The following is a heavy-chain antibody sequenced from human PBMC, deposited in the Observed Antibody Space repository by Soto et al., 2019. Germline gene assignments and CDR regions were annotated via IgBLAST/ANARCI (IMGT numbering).Heavy chain of an antibody. D-gene: IGHD2-15*01. CDR2: ISGRGDDT. V-gene: IGHV3-23*01. Sequence: GGSLRLSCAASGFTFSSYAMSWVRQAPGKGLEWVSTISGRGDDTYYTDSVKGRFTISRDNSKKTLYVNMNSLRAEDKAVYYCARTPVAQSEAYFDYWGQGTLVTVSS. J-gene: IGHJ4*02. CDR3: ARTPVAQSEAYFDY. CDR1: GFTFSSYA.